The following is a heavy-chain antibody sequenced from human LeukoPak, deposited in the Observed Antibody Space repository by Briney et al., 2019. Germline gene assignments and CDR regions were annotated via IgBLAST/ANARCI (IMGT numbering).Heavy chain of an antibody. J-gene: IGHJ6*03. V-gene: IGHV3-11*01. CDR2: ISSSGSTI. Sequence: GGSLRLSCAASGFTFSDYYMSWIRQAPGKGLEWVSYISSSGSTIYYADSVKGRFTISRDNAKNTLYLQMNSLRAEDTAVYYCANSEVGANYYYYYMDVWGKGTTVTVSS. CDR3: ANSEVGANYYYYYMDV. CDR1: GFTFSDYY. D-gene: IGHD1-26*01.